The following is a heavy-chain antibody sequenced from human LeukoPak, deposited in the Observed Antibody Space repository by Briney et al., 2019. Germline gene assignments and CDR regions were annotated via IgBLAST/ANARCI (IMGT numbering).Heavy chain of an antibody. J-gene: IGHJ5*02. CDR1: GYTFTGYY. D-gene: IGHD3-3*01. V-gene: IGHV1-2*02. CDR2: INPNSGGT. Sequence: ASVKVSCKASGYTFTGYYMHWVRQAPGQGLEWMGWINPNSGGTNYAQKFQGRVTMTRDTSISTAYMELSRLRSDDTAVYYCASDFWSGYYVGPNWFDPWGQGALVTVSS. CDR3: ASDFWSGYYVGPNWFDP.